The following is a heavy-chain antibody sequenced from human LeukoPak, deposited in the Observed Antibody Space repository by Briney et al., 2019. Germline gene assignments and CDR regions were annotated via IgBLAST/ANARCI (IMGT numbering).Heavy chain of an antibody. D-gene: IGHD3-9*01. CDR2: IYYSGST. CDR3: ATARYYDILTGSYPYYFDY. V-gene: IGHV4-39*01. CDR1: GGSMSSSSYY. J-gene: IGHJ4*02. Sequence: SETLSLTCTVSGGSMSSSSYYWGRIPQPPGKGLERIGSIYYSGSTYYNPYLKSRLTISVDTSKNQFSLKLSSVTAADTAVYYCATARYYDILTGSYPYYFDYWGQGTLVTVSS.